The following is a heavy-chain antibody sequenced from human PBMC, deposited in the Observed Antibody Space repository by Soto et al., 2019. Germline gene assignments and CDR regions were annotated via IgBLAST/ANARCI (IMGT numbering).Heavy chain of an antibody. J-gene: IGHJ6*03. CDR1: GGSFSGYY. CDR3: ARVELNYYGSGSYMDV. D-gene: IGHD3-10*01. V-gene: IGHV4-34*01. CDR2: INHSGST. Sequence: PSETLSLTCAVYGGSFSGYYWSWIRQPPGKGLEWIGEINHSGSTNYNPSLKSRVTISVDTSKNQFSLKLSSVTAADTVVYYCARVELNYYGSGSYMDVWGKGTTVTVSS.